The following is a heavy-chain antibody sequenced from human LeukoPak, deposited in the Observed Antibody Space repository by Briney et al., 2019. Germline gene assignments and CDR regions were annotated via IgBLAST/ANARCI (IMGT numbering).Heavy chain of an antibody. V-gene: IGHV4-34*01. D-gene: IGHD1-26*01. CDR3: ARHGRYSGSYLNWFDP. CDR2: INHSGST. CDR1: GGSFSGYY. J-gene: IGHJ5*02. Sequence: ASETLSLTCAVYGGSFSGYYWSWLRQPPGKGLEWIGEINHSGSTNYNPSLKSRVTISVDTSKNQFSLKLSSVTAADTAVYYCARHGRYSGSYLNWFDPWGQGTLVTVSS.